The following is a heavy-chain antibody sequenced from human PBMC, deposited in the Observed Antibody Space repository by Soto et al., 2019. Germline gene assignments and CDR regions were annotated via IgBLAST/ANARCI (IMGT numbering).Heavy chain of an antibody. CDR1: GFTFTSSA. CDR3: ATSPSVIAAAEGLWFDP. D-gene: IGHD6-13*01. CDR2: IVVGSGNT. Sequence: GASVKVSCKASGFTFTSSAVQWVRQARGQRLEWIGWIVVGSGNTNYAQKFQERVTITRDMSTSTVYMELSSLRSEDTAVYYCATSPSVIAAAEGLWFDPWGQGTLVTVSS. J-gene: IGHJ5*02. V-gene: IGHV1-58*01.